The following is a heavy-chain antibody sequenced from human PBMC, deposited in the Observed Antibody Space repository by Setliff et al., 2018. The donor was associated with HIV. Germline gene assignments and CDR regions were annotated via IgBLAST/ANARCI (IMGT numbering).Heavy chain of an antibody. J-gene: IGHJ4*02. Sequence: SVKVSCKTSRGTFSGYAVSWVRQGPGQGLEWMGGIIPIFGTAKYAQKFQGRVIITADESSTTAYMELSSLRSDDTAVYYCARDGLLEAGIRFDYWGQGTLVTVSS. CDR1: RGTFSGYA. CDR3: ARDGLLEAGIRFDY. CDR2: IIPIFGTA. V-gene: IGHV1-69*13. D-gene: IGHD6-19*01.